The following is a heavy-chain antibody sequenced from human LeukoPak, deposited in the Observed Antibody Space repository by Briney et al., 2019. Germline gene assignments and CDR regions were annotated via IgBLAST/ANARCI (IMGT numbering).Heavy chain of an antibody. CDR3: ARDLLSGFVPCAH. Sequence: PGGSLRLSCAASGFTFSNYWMHWVRQTPGKGLGWLSRIDGDGTTTNYADSVKGRFTISRDNAKNTLYLQMTSLRAGDAAVYYCARDLLSGFVPCAHWGQGTLVTVSS. CDR1: GFTFSNYW. CDR2: IDGDGTTT. V-gene: IGHV3-74*01. D-gene: IGHD2/OR15-2a*01. J-gene: IGHJ4*02.